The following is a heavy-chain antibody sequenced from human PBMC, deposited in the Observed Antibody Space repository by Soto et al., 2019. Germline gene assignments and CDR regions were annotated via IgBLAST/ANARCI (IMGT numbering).Heavy chain of an antibody. CDR2: IKSKPDGGTT. CDR1: SVAFSHAW. CDR3: STGPRPKSGAVGGTPPNLKI. V-gene: IGHV3-15*07. D-gene: IGHD6-19*01. Sequence: EVRLVESGGGLVKPGGSLRLSCVDSSVAFSHAWMNWVRQAPGKGLEWVGHIKSKPDGGTTDYAAPVKGRFTISRDDSKNSLFLQMDSLKIEDTAVYYCSTGPRPKSGAVGGTPPNLKIWGQGAQVTVSS. J-gene: IGHJ4*02.